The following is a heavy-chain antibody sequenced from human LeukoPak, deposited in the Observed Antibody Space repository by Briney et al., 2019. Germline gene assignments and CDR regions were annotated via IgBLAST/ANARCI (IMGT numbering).Heavy chain of an antibody. CDR3: ASRSGYDYIDY. CDR2: IYYSGST. CDR1: GVSISSYY. Sequence: SETLSLTCTVSGVSISSYYWSWIRQPPGKGLEWIGYIYYSGSTNYNLSLRSRVTISVDTSKNQFSLKLSSVTAADTAVYYCASRSGYDYIDYWGQGTLVTVSS. J-gene: IGHJ4*02. D-gene: IGHD5-12*01. V-gene: IGHV4-59*08.